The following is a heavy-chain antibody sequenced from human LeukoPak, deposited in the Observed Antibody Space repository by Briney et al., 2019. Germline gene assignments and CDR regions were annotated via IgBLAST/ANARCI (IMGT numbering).Heavy chain of an antibody. CDR3: ARLDSGDHGNIPH. CDR2: IYHTGTT. D-gene: IGHD1-26*01. CDR1: GGSFSGYY. V-gene: IGHV4-59*08. J-gene: IGHJ1*01. Sequence: SETLSLTCDVYGGSFSGYYWSWIRQPPGKGLEWIGYIYHTGTTRYNPSLNSRVTISVETSKNQFSLRLNSVTAADTAIYYCARLDSGDHGNIPHWGQGTLVIVSS.